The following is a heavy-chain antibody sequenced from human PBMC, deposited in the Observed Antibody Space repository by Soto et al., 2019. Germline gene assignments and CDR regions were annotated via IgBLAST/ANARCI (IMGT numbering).Heavy chain of an antibody. D-gene: IGHD3-3*01. Sequence: EVQLLESGGGLVQPGGSLRLSCAASGFTFSSNAMSWVRQAPGKGLEWVSAISGSGGSTYYADSVKGRFTISRDNSRNPLYMQMNSLRAEDTAVYYCAKGRYDLAGFDPWGQGTLVTVSS. CDR1: GFTFSSNA. J-gene: IGHJ5*02. V-gene: IGHV3-23*01. CDR3: AKGRYDLAGFDP. CDR2: ISGSGGST.